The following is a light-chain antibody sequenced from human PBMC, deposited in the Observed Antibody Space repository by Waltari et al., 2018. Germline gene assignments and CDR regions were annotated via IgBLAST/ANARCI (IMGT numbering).Light chain of an antibody. J-gene: IGKJ4*01. Sequence: DIQMTQSPSTLSASVGDRVTITCRASQSISSWLAWYQQKPGKAPKLLISKASSVESGVPSRFSGSGSETEFTLTISSLQPDDFATYYCQQYKSYPLTFGGGTKVEIK. CDR1: QSISSW. CDR2: KAS. V-gene: IGKV1-5*03. CDR3: QQYKSYPLT.